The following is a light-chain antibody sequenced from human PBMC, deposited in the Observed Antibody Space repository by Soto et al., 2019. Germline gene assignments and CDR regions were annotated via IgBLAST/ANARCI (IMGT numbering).Light chain of an antibody. J-gene: IGLJ6*01. V-gene: IGLV6-57*04. Sequence: NFMLTQPHSVSESPGKTVTISCTRSSGSIADSYVQWYQQRPGSAPTTMIYATYQRPSGVPDRFSGSIDTSSNSASLTISGLKTEYEADYYFQAFDSNSHLIFGGATKVTVL. CDR2: ATY. CDR1: SGSIADSY. CDR3: QAFDSNSHLI.